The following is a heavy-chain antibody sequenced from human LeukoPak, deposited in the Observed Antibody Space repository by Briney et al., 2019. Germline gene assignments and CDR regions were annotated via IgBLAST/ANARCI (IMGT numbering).Heavy chain of an antibody. J-gene: IGHJ4*01. CDR2: IWFDTTNK. V-gene: IGHV3-33*06. CDR1: GFSFSNYG. Sequence: GGSLRLSCAASGFSFSNYGMHWVRQAPGKGLEWVAVIWFDTTNKYYTDSVNGRFTISRDNSKNTLYLHMNSLRVEDTAVYYCAKDKRYYDYVWGGYRYTRPPHYSFDYWGHGTLVTVSS. CDR3: AKDKRYYDYVWGGYRYTRPPHYSFDY. D-gene: IGHD3-16*02.